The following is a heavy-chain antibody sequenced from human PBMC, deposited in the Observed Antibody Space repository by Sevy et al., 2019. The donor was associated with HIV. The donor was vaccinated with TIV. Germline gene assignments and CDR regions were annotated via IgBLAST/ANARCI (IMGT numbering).Heavy chain of an antibody. J-gene: IGHJ3*02. CDR3: AKDIVLMVYAPRGAFDI. CDR2: ISWNSGSI. CDR1: GFTFDDYA. D-gene: IGHD2-8*01. V-gene: IGHV3-9*01. Sequence: GGSLRLSCAASGFTFDDYAMHWVRQAPGKGLEWVSGISWNSGSIGYADSVKGRFTISRDNAKNSLYLQMNSLRAEDTALYYCAKDIVLMVYAPRGAFDIWGQGTMVTVSS.